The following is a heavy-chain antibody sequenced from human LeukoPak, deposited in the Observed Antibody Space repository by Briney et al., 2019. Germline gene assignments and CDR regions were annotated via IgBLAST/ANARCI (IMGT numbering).Heavy chain of an antibody. CDR2: ISGSGGST. V-gene: IGHV3-23*01. D-gene: IGHD7-27*01. CDR1: GFTFSSYA. Sequence: GGSLRLSCAASGFTFSSYAMNWVRQAPGKGLEWVSAISGSGGSTYYADSVKGRFTISRDNSKNTLYVQMNSLRAEDTAIYYCAKDLGIGNAFDIWGRGTVVSVSS. J-gene: IGHJ3*02. CDR3: AKDLGIGNAFDI.